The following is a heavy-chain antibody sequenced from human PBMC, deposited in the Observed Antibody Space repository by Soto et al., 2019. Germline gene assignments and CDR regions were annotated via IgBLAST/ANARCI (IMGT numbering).Heavy chain of an antibody. CDR2: ICSSSTI. J-gene: IGHJ4*02. CDR3: ARDRRDYNILTCPKDFDY. D-gene: IGHD3-9*01. Sequence: GGSLRLSGVACGFTFSSYSMNWVRHAPGKGLEWVSYICSSSTIYCADSVKGRFTICRDIAKNSLYMQMNSQRGEDTAVYYCARDRRDYNILTCPKDFDYWGQGTLVTVSS. V-gene: IGHV3-48*01. CDR1: GFTFSSYS.